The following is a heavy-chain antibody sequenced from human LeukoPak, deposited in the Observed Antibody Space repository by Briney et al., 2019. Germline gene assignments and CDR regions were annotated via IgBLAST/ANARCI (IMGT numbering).Heavy chain of an antibody. CDR2: IYTSGST. Sequence: SETLSLTCTVSGGSISSYYWSWIRQPPGKGLEWIGYIYTSGSTNYNPSLKSRVTISVDTSKNQFSLKLSSVTAPDTAVYYCARVTAAPPDYYYYYMDVWGKGTTVTVSS. CDR3: ARVTAAPPDYYYYYMDV. D-gene: IGHD1-14*01. V-gene: IGHV4-4*09. J-gene: IGHJ6*03. CDR1: GGSISSYY.